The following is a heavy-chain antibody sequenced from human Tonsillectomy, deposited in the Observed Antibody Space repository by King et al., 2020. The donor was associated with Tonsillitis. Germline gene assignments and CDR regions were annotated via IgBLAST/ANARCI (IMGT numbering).Heavy chain of an antibody. D-gene: IGHD4-17*01. CDR2: IYSGGTT. J-gene: IGHJ3*02. Sequence: VQLVESGGGLIQTGGSLRLSCAASGFTVSSNYMSWVRQTPGKGLEWVSTIYSGGTTYYADSVKGRFTISRDNSKNTLYLQMNSLRAEDTAVYYCARDLSVTDAFDIWGQGTVVTVSS. CDR3: ARDLSVTDAFDI. V-gene: IGHV3-53*01. CDR1: GFTVSSNY.